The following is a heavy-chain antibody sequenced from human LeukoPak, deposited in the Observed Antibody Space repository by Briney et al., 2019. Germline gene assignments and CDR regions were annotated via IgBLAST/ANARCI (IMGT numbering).Heavy chain of an antibody. V-gene: IGHV4-4*02. D-gene: IGHD2-21*02. CDR3: ARVISGDVDY. CDR2: ISYRGAT. Sequence: PSETLSLTCAVSGESITKINWWSWVRQSPRKGLEWIGEISYRGATNYNPSLKRRVSISLDDSNNQFSLTLTSVTAADTAIYYCARVISGDVDYRGQGILVTVSS. CDR1: GESITKINW. J-gene: IGHJ4*02.